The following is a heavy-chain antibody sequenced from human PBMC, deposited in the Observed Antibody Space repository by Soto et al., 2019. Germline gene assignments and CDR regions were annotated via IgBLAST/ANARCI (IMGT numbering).Heavy chain of an antibody. CDR1: GFNFNIHA. Sequence: HPGGSLRLSCAAPGFNFNIHALHWIRQAPGEGLEWVAVVSPGGNSQYYADSVKGRFTISRDTSKSTLYLQMTSLRPEDTAVYYCASGAAFYYDTSRYWGQGTLVTVSS. CDR3: ASGAAFYYDTSRY. V-gene: IGHV3-30-3*01. D-gene: IGHD3-22*01. CDR2: VSPGGNSQ. J-gene: IGHJ4*02.